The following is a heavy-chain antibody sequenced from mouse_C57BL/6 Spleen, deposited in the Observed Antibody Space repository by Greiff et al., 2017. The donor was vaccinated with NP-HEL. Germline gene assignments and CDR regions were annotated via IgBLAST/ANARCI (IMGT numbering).Heavy chain of an antibody. V-gene: IGHV1-72*01. Sequence: QVQLQQPGAELVKPGASVKLSCKASGYTFTSYWMHWVKQRPGRGLEWIGRIDPNSGGTKYNEKFKSKATLTVDKPSSTAYMQRSSLTSEDAAVYYCARGHYYGSSPWYFDVWGTGTTVTVSS. CDR2: IDPNSGGT. CDR3: ARGHYYGSSPWYFDV. CDR1: GYTFTSYW. J-gene: IGHJ1*03. D-gene: IGHD1-1*01.